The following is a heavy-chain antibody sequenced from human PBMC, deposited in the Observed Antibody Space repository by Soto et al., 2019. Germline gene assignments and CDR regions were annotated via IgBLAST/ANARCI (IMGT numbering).Heavy chain of an antibody. Sequence: VGSVRLSCAASWFTLNTYGMYWVRQAPGKGLEWVAVSWYDGTNKDYADSVKGRFTISRDNSRNTLYLQMNSMRAEDTAVYYCARAYPLWSPYFYYYIDVWGQGTTVTVSS. D-gene: IGHD5-18*01. CDR1: WFTLNTYG. J-gene: IGHJ6*03. CDR2: SWYDGTNK. V-gene: IGHV3-33*07. CDR3: ARAYPLWSPYFYYYIDV.